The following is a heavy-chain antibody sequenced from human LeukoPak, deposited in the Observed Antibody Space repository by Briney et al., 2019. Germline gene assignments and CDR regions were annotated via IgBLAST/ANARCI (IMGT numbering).Heavy chain of an antibody. J-gene: IGHJ3*02. CDR2: IYHSGST. Sequence: PSETLSLTCTVSGYSISSGYYWGWIRQPPGKGLEWIGSIYHSGSTYYNPSLKSRVTISVDTSKNQFSLKLSSVTAADTAVYYCARVSGITLIVVVQSDGFDIWGQGTMVSVSS. CDR1: GYSISSGYY. CDR3: ARVSGITLIVVVQSDGFDI. D-gene: IGHD3-22*01. V-gene: IGHV4-38-2*02.